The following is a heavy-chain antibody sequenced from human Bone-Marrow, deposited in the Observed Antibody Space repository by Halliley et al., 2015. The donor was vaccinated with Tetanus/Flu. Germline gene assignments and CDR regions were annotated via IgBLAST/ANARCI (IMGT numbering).Heavy chain of an antibody. CDR2: TSGSGNNI. D-gene: IGHD3-10*01. V-gene: IGHV3-48*03. CDR1: GFIFSSFE. J-gene: IGHJ3*02. CDR3: ARVGRGRRGAFDI. Sequence: SLRLSCAASGFIFSSFELNWVRQAPGKGLEWVSYTSGSGNNIYYTDSVKGRFTISRDNTKNSLSLQMNILRADDTAVYYCARVGRGRRGAFDIWGQGTMVIVSS.